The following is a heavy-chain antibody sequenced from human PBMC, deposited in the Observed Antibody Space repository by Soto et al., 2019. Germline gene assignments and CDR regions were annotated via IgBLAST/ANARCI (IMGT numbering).Heavy chain of an antibody. CDR3: AREKGNNLLGGRVGMDV. CDR1: GFDFSAFS. CDR2: ISHRSDYI. Sequence: DVQLVESGGGLVQPGGSLRLSCVVSGFDFSAFSINWVRQAPGKGLEWVSSISHRSDYIYYADSLKGRFTVSRDKAKKSLFLQMNSLRGDDTAVYYCAREKGNNLLGGRVGMDVWGQGTPVSVSS. J-gene: IGHJ6*02. D-gene: IGHD3-10*01. V-gene: IGHV3-21*01.